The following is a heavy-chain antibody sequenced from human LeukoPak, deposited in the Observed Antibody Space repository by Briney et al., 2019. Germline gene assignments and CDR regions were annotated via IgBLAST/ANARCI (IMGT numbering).Heavy chain of an antibody. CDR2: IYTSGST. J-gene: IGHJ5*02. V-gene: IGHV4-4*07. Sequence: SETLSLTCTVSDGSISSYYWSWIRQPAGKGLEWIGRIYTSGSTNYNPSLKSRVTMSVDTSKNQFSLKLSSVTAADTAVYYCARDITMVRGVIITYLDHVPQTKHPFNWFDPWGQGTLVTVSS. D-gene: IGHD3-10*01. CDR1: DGSISSYY. CDR3: ARDITMVRGVIITYLDHVPQTKHPFNWFDP.